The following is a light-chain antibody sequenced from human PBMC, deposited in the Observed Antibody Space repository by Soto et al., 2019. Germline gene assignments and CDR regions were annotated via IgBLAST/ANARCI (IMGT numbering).Light chain of an antibody. CDR1: QSVSSSY. J-gene: IGKJ1*01. V-gene: IGKV3-20*01. Sequence: EIVLKQSPGTLSLSPGERATLSCRASQSVSSSYLAWYQQRPGQAPRLLIYAASSRATGIPDRFSGSGSGTDFTLTISRLEPEDFAVYYCQQYGSTPRTFGQGTKVDI. CDR3: QQYGSTPRT. CDR2: AAS.